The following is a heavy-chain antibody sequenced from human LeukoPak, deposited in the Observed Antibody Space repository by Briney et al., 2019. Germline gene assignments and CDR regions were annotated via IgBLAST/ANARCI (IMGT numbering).Heavy chain of an antibody. CDR2: IKEDGSEK. J-gene: IGHJ5*02. CDR1: GFTFGSYW. Sequence: PGGSLRLSCAASGFTFGSYWMSWVRQAPGKGLEWVANIKEDGSEKYYVDSVKGRFTISRDNAKNSLYLQMNSLRAENTAVYYCARGGGYHGWIDPWGQGTLVTVSS. CDR3: ARGGGYHGWIDP. V-gene: IGHV3-7*01. D-gene: IGHD1-26*01.